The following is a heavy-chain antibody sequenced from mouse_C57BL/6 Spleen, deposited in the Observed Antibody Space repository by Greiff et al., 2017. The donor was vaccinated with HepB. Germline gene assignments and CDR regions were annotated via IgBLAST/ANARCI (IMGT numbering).Heavy chain of an antibody. Sequence: QVHVKQSGAELVRPGASVTLSCKASGYTFTDYEMHWVKQTPVHGLEWIGAIDPETGGTAYNQKFKGKAILTADKSSSTAYMELRSLTSEDSAVYYCTRWNYYGSSYYWGQGTTLTVSS. D-gene: IGHD1-1*01. CDR1: GYTFTDYE. CDR2: IDPETGGT. J-gene: IGHJ2*01. V-gene: IGHV1-15*01. CDR3: TRWNYYGSSYY.